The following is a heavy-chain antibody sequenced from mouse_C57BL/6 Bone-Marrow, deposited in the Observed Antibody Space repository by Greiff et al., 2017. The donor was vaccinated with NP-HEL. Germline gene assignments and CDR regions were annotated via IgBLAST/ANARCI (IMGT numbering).Heavy chain of an antibody. D-gene: IGHD1-1*01. J-gene: IGHJ2*01. CDR1: GYTFTSYG. Sequence: VQLQQSGAELARPGASVKLSCKASGYTFTSYGISWVKQRTGQGLEWIGEIYPRSGNTYYNEKFKGKATLTADKSSSTAYMELRSLTSDDSAVYFCARRHYGCRDFDYWGQGTTLTVSS. V-gene: IGHV1-81*01. CDR2: IYPRSGNT. CDR3: ARRHYGCRDFDY.